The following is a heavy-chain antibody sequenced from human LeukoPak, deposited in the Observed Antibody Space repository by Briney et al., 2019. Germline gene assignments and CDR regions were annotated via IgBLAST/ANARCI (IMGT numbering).Heavy chain of an antibody. Sequence: GGSLRLSCAASGFTFSSYGMHWVRQAPGKGLEWVAFIRYDGSNKYYADSVKGRFTISRDNSKNTLYLQMNSLRVEDTAVYYCARADQWEIVWLDPWGQGTLVTVSS. J-gene: IGHJ5*02. CDR1: GFTFSSYG. V-gene: IGHV3-30*02. D-gene: IGHD1-26*01. CDR3: ARADQWEIVWLDP. CDR2: IRYDGSNK.